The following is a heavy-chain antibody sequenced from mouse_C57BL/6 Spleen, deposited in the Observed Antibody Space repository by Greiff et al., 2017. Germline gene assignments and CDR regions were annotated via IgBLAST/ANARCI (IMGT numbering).Heavy chain of an antibody. CDR3: ARHGYYDYDGDYFDY. CDR1: GYTFTEYT. D-gene: IGHD2-4*01. J-gene: IGHJ2*01. CDR2: FYPGSGSI. Sequence: QVQLKESGAELVKPGASVKLSCKASGYTFTEYTIHWVKQRSGQGLEWIGWFYPGSGSIKYNEKFKDKATLTADKSSSAVYMELSRLTSEDSAVYFCARHGYYDYDGDYFDYWGQGTTRTVSS. V-gene: IGHV1-62-2*01.